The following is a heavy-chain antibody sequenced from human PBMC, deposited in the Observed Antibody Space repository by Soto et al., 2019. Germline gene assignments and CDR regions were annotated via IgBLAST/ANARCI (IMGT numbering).Heavy chain of an antibody. CDR2: MEPSTGRT. V-gene: IGHV1-8*01. D-gene: IGHD1-1*01. Sequence: SVKVSCKTSGYSFTILDINWVRQNAGQWLEWMGWMEPSTGRTGYAQKFQGRVTVTSDTSINTVHMELSSLRSEDTAVYYCARRAETNGWNGFGADKYYFDFWGQGTLVTGSS. CDR3: ARRAETNGWNGFGADKYYFDF. J-gene: IGHJ4*02. CDR1: GYSFTILD.